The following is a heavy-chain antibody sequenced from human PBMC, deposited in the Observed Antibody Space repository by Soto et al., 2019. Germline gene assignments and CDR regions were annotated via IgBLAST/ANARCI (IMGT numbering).Heavy chain of an antibody. V-gene: IGHV1-3*01. CDR1: GYTFTSYA. CDR3: ASPREAAVSNRGYYFDY. J-gene: IGHJ4*02. CDR2: INAGNGNT. D-gene: IGHD6-13*01. Sequence: QVPLVQSGAEVKKPGASVKVSCKASGYTFTSYAMHWVRQAPGQRLEWMGWINAGNGNTKYSQKFQGRVTITRDTSASTAYMELNSLRSEDTAVYYCASPREAAVSNRGYYFDYWGQGTLVTVSS.